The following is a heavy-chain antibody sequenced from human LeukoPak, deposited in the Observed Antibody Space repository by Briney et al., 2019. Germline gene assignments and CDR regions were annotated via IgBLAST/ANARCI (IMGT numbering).Heavy chain of an antibody. J-gene: IGHJ6*03. CDR1: GFTFSSYG. V-gene: IGHV3-23*01. CDR3: AKQGRYWVRAYYYYMDV. D-gene: IGHD2-8*02. CDR2: ISNSGGST. Sequence: PGGSLRLSCAASGFTFSSYGMSWVRQAPGKGLEWVSSISNSGGSTYYADSVKGRFTISRDNSKNTLSLQMNSLRAEDTAVYYCAKQGRYWVRAYYYYMDVWGKGTTVTISS.